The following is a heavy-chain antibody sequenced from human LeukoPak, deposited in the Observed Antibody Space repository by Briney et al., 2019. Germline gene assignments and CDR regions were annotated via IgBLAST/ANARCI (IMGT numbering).Heavy chain of an antibody. V-gene: IGHV3-23*01. J-gene: IGHJ4*02. CDR1: GFTFSSYG. Sequence: GGSLRLSCAGSGFTFSSYGISWVRQAPGKGLEWVSGISGSGGSTYYADSVKGRFAISRDNSKNTLYSQMSSLRVEDTAVYYCAKDLSSRRLPDYWGQGTLVTVSS. CDR3: AKDLSSRRLPDY. CDR2: ISGSGGST. D-gene: IGHD6-6*01.